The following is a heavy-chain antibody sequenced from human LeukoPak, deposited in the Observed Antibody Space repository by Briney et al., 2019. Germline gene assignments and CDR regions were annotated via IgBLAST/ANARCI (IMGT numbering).Heavy chain of an antibody. D-gene: IGHD4-23*01. Sequence: GGSLRLSCAASGFTFSSYAMNWVRQAPGKGLEWVSSIGSSSSSIYYADSVKGRFTISRDNAKNSLYLQMNSLRAEDTAVYYCARESGGNFGEAFDIRGQGTMVTVSS. CDR3: ARESGGNFGEAFDI. CDR2: IGSSSSSI. V-gene: IGHV3-21*01. J-gene: IGHJ3*02. CDR1: GFTFSSYA.